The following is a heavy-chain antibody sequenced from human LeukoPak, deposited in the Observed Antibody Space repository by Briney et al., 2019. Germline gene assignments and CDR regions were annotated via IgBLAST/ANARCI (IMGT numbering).Heavy chain of an antibody. V-gene: IGHV3-7*04. CDR2: INRDGSDK. CDR1: GFTFSDYW. J-gene: IGHJ4*02. CDR3: ARDWRSPSFFDY. D-gene: IGHD1-7*01. Sequence: GGSLRLSCAASGFTFSDYWMAWVRQAPRKGLEWVANINRDGSDKFYVDSVKGRSTISRDNAKNSLSLQMNSLRAEDTGVYYCARDWRSPSFFDYWGQGTLVTVSS.